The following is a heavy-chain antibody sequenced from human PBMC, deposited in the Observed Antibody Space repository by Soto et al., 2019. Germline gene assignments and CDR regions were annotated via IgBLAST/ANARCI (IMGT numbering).Heavy chain of an antibody. V-gene: IGHV3-30*18. CDR3: VKGDLDTAVVNSPDAFDF. D-gene: IGHD5-18*01. Sequence: QVKLVESGGGVVQPGRSLRLSCEASGFIFNDYGMHWVRQAPGKGLDWVAVISFDGNNKYYAQSVKGRFTISRDNSKNTLFLHMDSLIREDTAVYHCVKGDLDTAVVNSPDAFDFWGQGTMVTVSS. CDR2: ISFDGNNK. CDR1: GFIFNDYG. J-gene: IGHJ3*01.